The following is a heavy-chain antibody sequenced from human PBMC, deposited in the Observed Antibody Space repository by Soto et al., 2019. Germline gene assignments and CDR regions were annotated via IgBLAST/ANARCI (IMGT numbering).Heavy chain of an antibody. CDR2: ISYDGSNK. CDR3: AKDDLTLYYYYGIDV. CDR1: GFTFSSYG. D-gene: IGHD3-3*01. V-gene: IGHV3-30*18. J-gene: IGHJ6*02. Sequence: PGGSLRLSCAASGFTFSSYGMHWVRQAPGKGLEWVAVISYDGSNKYYADSVKGRFTISRDNSKNTLYLQMNSLRAEDTAVYYCAKDDLTLYYYYGIDVWGQGTKVTVS.